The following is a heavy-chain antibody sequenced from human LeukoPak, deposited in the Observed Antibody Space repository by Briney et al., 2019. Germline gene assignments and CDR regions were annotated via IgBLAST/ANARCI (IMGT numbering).Heavy chain of an antibody. CDR2: INWNGGST. CDR1: GFTFDDYG. Sequence: GGSLRLSCAASGFTFDDYGMSWVRQAPGKGLEWVSGINWNGGSTGYADSVKGRFTISRDNANNSLYLQTNSLRAEDTAVYYWSRGGPKARFDYWGEGTLVTVST. CDR3: SRGGPKARFDY. J-gene: IGHJ4*02. V-gene: IGHV3-20*04.